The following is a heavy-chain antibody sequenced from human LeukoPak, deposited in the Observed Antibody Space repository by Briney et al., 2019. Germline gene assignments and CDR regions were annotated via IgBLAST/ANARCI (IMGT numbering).Heavy chain of an antibody. D-gene: IGHD3-22*01. CDR2: YARGST. J-gene: IGHJ2*01. Sequence: YARGSTVYNPSLKSRVTISLDTSKNQISLRLSSVTAADTALYYCAREFDSSGYSYWYFDLWGRGTLVTVSS. V-gene: IGHV4-61*02. CDR3: AREFDSSGYSYWYFDL.